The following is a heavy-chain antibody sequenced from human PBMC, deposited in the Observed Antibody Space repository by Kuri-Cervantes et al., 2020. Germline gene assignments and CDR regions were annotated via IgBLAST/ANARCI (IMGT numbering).Heavy chain of an antibody. D-gene: IGHD3-22*01. CDR1: GYTFTSYG. V-gene: IGHV1-18*01. CDR3: ARCSQNYYDSSGTEIGAFDI. J-gene: IGHJ3*02. Sequence: ASVKVSCKASGYTFTSYGISWVRQAPGQGLEWMGWISAYNGDTNYAQKFQGRVTITTDESTSTAYMELSSLRSEDTAVYYCARCSQNYYDSSGTEIGAFDIWGQGTMVTVSS. CDR2: ISAYNGDT.